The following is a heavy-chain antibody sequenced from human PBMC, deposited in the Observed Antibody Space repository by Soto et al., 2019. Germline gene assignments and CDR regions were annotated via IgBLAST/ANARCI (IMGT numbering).Heavy chain of an antibody. CDR2: ISAYNGNT. V-gene: IGHV1-18*01. CDR3: ARAETPSPQAVAGTPYDY. D-gene: IGHD6-19*01. J-gene: IGHJ4*02. Sequence: QVQLVQSGAEVKKPGASVKVSCKASGYTFTSYGISWVRQAPGQGLEWMGWISAYNGNTNYAQNLQGRVTMTTDTSTSTAYMELRSLRSDDTAVYYCARAETPSPQAVAGTPYDYWGQGALVTVSS. CDR1: GYTFTSYG.